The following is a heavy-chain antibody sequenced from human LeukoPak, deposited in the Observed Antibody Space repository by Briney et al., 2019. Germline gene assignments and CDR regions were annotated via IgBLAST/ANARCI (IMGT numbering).Heavy chain of an antibody. Sequence: SETLSLTCTVSGASISTNTYYWGWIRQPPGKGLEWIGTVYYSGSTFYNPSLKSRVTISVDTSKNQFSLKLTSVTAADTAVYFCARRPYSGTYHFDYWGQGTLVTVSS. CDR1: GASISTNTYY. D-gene: IGHD1-26*01. CDR2: VYYSGST. V-gene: IGHV4-39*01. J-gene: IGHJ4*02. CDR3: ARRPYSGTYHFDY.